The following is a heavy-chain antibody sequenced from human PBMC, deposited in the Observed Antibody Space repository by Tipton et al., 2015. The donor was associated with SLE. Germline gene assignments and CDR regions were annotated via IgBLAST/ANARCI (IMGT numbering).Heavy chain of an antibody. D-gene: IGHD3-22*01. V-gene: IGHV4-39*07. CDR2: VYYTGNT. Sequence: TLSLTCIVSGDSISSTSYYWGWIRQPPGKGLEWVGTVYYTGNTFYKPSLKSRVTISVDTSKNQFSLNLSSVTAADTAVYYCARDDYRYDTTGYHLLGHFDFWGQGTLVTVSS. J-gene: IGHJ4*02. CDR1: GDSISSTSYY. CDR3: ARDDYRYDTTGYHLLGHFDF.